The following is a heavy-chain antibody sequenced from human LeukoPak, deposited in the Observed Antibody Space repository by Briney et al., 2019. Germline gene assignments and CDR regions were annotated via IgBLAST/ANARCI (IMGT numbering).Heavy chain of an antibody. CDR3: AKDSSLTLYDSSGYYPDY. V-gene: IGHV3-30*18. J-gene: IGHJ4*02. D-gene: IGHD3-22*01. CDR2: ISYDGSNK. Sequence: PGGSLRLSCAASGFTFSDYNMNWVRQAPGKGLEWVAVISYDGSNKYYADSVKGRFTISRDNSKNTLYLQMNSLRAEDTAVYYCAKDSSLTLYDSSGYYPDYWGQGTLVTVSS. CDR1: GFTFSDYN.